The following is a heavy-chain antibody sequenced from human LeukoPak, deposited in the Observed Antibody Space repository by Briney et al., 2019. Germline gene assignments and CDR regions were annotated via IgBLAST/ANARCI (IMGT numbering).Heavy chain of an antibody. D-gene: IGHD4-11*01. CDR3: ARDATARDYSNSDY. Sequence: ASVKVSCKTSGYSFTAFYIHWVRQAPGQGLEWMGWINPNSGGTNYAQKFQGRVTMTRDTSISTAYMELSRLTSDDTAVYYCARDATARDYSNSDYWGQGSLVTVSS. CDR1: GYSFTAFY. J-gene: IGHJ4*02. V-gene: IGHV1-2*02. CDR2: INPNSGGT.